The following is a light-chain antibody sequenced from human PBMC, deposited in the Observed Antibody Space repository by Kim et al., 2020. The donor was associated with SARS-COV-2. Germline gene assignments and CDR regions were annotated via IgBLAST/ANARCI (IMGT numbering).Light chain of an antibody. J-gene: IGKJ3*01. CDR2: DTS. CDR3: QHRNERRMT. Sequence: LSPGESATLACRACQSVSRSLAWYQQKPGQAPTLIIYDTSTRATGIPPRFSVSGSGTDFTLNISSLESEEFANYYCQHRNERRMTFGPGTKVDIK. V-gene: IGKV3-11*01. CDR1: QSVSRS.